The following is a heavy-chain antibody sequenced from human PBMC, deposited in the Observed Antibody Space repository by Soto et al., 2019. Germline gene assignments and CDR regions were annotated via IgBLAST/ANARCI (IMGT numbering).Heavy chain of an antibody. CDR3: ARVNSDGYYSRGVDV. J-gene: IGHJ6*02. CDR1: GASITSYF. D-gene: IGHD3-3*01. V-gene: IGHV4-59*01. CDR2: VHYSGST. Sequence: SETLSLTCSVSGASITSYFWGWIRQSPGKGLEWIGYVHYSGSTNYNPSLKSRVTISVDTSKNQISLKLSSVTAADTAVYYCARVNSDGYYSRGVDVWGQGTMVTVSS.